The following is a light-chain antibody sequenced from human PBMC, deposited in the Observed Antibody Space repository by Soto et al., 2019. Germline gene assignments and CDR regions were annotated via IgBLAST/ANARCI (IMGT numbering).Light chain of an antibody. CDR3: QQYGNSAWT. CDR1: QNVRSPY. CDR2: AAS. Sequence: ESVLTQSPGTLSLSPGESATLSCRASQNVRSPYLAWYQQKPGQAPRLLIYAASSRAAGIPDRFSGSGSGTAFTLTISRLEPEDFAVYYCQQYGNSAWTFGQGTKVEIK. V-gene: IGKV3-20*01. J-gene: IGKJ1*01.